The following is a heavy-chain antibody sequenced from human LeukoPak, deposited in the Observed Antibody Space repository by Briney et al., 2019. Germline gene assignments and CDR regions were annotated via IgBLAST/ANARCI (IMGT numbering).Heavy chain of an antibody. J-gene: IGHJ6*02. V-gene: IGHV1-24*01. D-gene: IGHD3-10*01. Sequence: RASVKVSCKVSGYTLTELSMHWVRQAPGKGLEWMGGFDPEDGETIYAQKFQGRVTMTEDTSTDTAYMELSSLRSEDTAVYYCATAIRWFGELSVWGQGTTVTVSS. CDR2: FDPEDGET. CDR1: GYTLTELS. CDR3: ATAIRWFGELSV.